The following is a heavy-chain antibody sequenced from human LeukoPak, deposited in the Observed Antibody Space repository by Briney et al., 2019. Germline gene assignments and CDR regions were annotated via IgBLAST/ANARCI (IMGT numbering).Heavy chain of an antibody. D-gene: IGHD6-13*01. CDR1: GGTFSSYV. CDR2: IIPIFGTA. J-gene: IGHJ4*02. Sequence: SVKVSCKASGGTFSSYVISWVRQAPGQGLEWMGEIIPIFGTANYAQKFQGRVTITADESTSTAYMELSSLRSEDTAVYYCARDRETGYSSSWYLKDYWGQGTLVTVSS. V-gene: IGHV1-69*13. CDR3: ARDRETGYSSSWYLKDY.